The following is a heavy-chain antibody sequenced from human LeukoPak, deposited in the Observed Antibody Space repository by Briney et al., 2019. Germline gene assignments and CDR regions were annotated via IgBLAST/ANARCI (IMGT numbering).Heavy chain of an antibody. CDR2: INSDGSST. V-gene: IGHV3-74*01. CDR3: AREGFGGGYDFYYYYYYYMDV. Sequence: GGSLRLSCAASGFTFSSYWMHWVRQAPGKGLVWVSRINSDGSSTSYADSVKGRFTISRDNAKNSLYLQMNSLRAEDTAVYYCAREGFGGGYDFYYYYYYYMDVWGKGTTVTISS. CDR1: GFTFSSYW. J-gene: IGHJ6*03. D-gene: IGHD5-12*01.